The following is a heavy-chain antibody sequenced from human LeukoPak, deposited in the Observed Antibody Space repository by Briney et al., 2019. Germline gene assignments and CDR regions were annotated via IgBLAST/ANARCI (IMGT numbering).Heavy chain of an antibody. CDR1: GGSFSGYY. Sequence: ETLSLTCAVYGGSFSGYYWSWVRQPPGKGVEWIGEINHSGRTNYNPSIKSRVTISKDKSKNECSLKLRSVTGADRAGYYCRRXSPPAYCSGGSCYFDYWGQGTLVTVSS. D-gene: IGHD2-15*01. J-gene: IGHJ4*02. CDR3: RRXSPPAYCSGGSCYFDY. V-gene: IGHV4-34*01. CDR2: INHSGRT.